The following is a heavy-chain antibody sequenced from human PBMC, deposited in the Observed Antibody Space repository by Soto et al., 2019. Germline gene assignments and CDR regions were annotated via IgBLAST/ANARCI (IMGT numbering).Heavy chain of an antibody. CDR1: GLTVSNVW. CDR2: IKSKTAGGTT. Sequence: PGGSLRLSCVVSGLTVSNVWMNWVRQAPGKGLEWVGRIKSKTAGGTTDYAAPVKGRFTISRDGSENTLFLHMNSLKTEDTAVYYCSYGANQYFDYWGQGA. J-gene: IGHJ4*02. V-gene: IGHV3-15*07. D-gene: IGHD4-17*01. CDR3: SYGANQYFDY.